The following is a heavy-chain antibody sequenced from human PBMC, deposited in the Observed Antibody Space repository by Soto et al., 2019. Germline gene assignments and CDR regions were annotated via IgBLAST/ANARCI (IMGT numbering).Heavy chain of an antibody. CDR2: ISWNSGSM. Sequence: GGSLRLSCEASGFTFRSFGMHWVRQAPGKGLEWVSGISWNSGSMGYADSVKGRFTISRDNAKNSLYLQMNSLRAEDTALYYCANDYYDSGTFDYWGQGTLVTVSS. J-gene: IGHJ4*02. CDR1: GFTFRSFG. V-gene: IGHV3-9*01. D-gene: IGHD3-22*01. CDR3: ANDYYDSGTFDY.